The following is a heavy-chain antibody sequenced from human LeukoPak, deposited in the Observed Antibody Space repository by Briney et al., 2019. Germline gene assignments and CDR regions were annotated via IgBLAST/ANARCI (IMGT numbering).Heavy chain of an antibody. V-gene: IGHV4-34*01. CDR1: GGSFSGYY. Sequence: SETLSLTCAVYGGSFSGYYWSWIRQPPGKGLEWIGEINHSGSTNYNPSLKSRVTISVDTSKNQFSLKLSSVTAADTAVYYCAGPRGSSWYSTPRPYYYYMDVWGKGTTVTISS. J-gene: IGHJ6*03. CDR2: INHSGST. CDR3: AGPRGSSWYSTPRPYYYYMDV. D-gene: IGHD6-13*01.